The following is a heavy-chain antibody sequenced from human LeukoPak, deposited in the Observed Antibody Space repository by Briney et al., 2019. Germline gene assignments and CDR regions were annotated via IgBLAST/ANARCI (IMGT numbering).Heavy chain of an antibody. CDR3: ARHQWVPAFDI. J-gene: IGHJ3*02. CDR2: IYYSGST. CDR1: GGSINSGGCY. Sequence: SETLSLTCTVSGGSINSGGCYWSWLRQHPGKGLEWIGYIYYSGSTDYNPSLESRITISIDTSKNQFSLTLNSVTAADTAVYYCARHQWVPAFDIWGQGTMVTVSS. D-gene: IGHD1-26*01. V-gene: IGHV4-31*03.